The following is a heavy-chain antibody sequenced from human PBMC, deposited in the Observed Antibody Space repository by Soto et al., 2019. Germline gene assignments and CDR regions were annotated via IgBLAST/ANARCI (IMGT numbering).Heavy chain of an antibody. J-gene: IGHJ5*02. CDR2: ISPGSRYP. CDR1: GFTFGDSY. Sequence: SGGSLRLSCAGSGFTFGDSYMSWIRQAPGKGLEWLSYISPGSRYPAYADSVKGRFTISRDNAKRSLYLQMMSLTAEDTAIYYCVRGGGVGLFDPWGQGTMVTVSS. CDR3: VRGGGVGLFDP. V-gene: IGHV3-11*06. D-gene: IGHD2-8*02.